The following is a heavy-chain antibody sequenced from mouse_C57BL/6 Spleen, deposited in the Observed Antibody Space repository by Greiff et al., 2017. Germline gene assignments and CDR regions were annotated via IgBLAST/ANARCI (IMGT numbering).Heavy chain of an antibody. D-gene: IGHD4-1*01. CDR2: IYPGDGDT. V-gene: IGHV1-82*01. J-gene: IGHJ2*01. CDR3: ARLTGTRGVYFDY. CDR1: GYAFSSSW. Sequence: QVQLKESGPELVKPGASVKISCKASGYAFSSSWMNWVKQRPGKGLEWIGRIYPGDGDTNYNGKFKGKATLTADKSSSTAYMHLSSLTSEASAVYFCARLTGTRGVYFDYWGQGTPLTVSS.